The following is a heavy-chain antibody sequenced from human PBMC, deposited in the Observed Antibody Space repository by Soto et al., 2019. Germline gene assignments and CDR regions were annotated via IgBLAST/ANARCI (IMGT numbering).Heavy chain of an antibody. Sequence: VQLIQSGAEVKKPGSSVKVSCKASGGTFSSYALSWVRQAPGQGLEWKGGIVPISHISNYSQKFQGRATISADESTSTAYMELSSLRSEDTAVYYCTRDERTSMTTTIPFDPWGQGTLVTVSS. CDR1: GGTFSSYA. V-gene: IGHV1-69*01. D-gene: IGHD4-17*01. CDR3: TRDERTSMTTTIPFDP. J-gene: IGHJ5*02. CDR2: IVPISHIS.